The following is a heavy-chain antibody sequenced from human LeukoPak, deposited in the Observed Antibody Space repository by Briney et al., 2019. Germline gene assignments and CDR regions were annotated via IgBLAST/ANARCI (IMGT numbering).Heavy chain of an antibody. CDR2: IIPILGIA. J-gene: IGHJ4*02. CDR1: GGTFSSYA. CDR3: ARAGFHCSGGSCYSPGGY. Sequence: SVKVSCKASGGTFSSYAISWVRQAPGQGLEWMGRIIPILGIANYAQKLQGRVTITADKSTSTAYMELSSLRSEDTAVYYCARAGFHCSGGSCYSPGGYWGQGTLVTVSS. D-gene: IGHD2-15*01. V-gene: IGHV1-69*04.